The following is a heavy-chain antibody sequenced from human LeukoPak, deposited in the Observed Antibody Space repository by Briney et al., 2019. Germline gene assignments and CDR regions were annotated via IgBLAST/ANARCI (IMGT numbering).Heavy chain of an antibody. CDR2: INHSGST. J-gene: IGHJ4*02. CDR3: AAGSESYDTRGYSYYFDY. Sequence: SETLSLTCAVYGGSFSGYYWSWIRQPPGKGLEWIGEINHSGSTNYHPSLKSRVTISVDTSKNQFSLKLSSVTAADTAVYYCAAGSESYDTRGYSYYFDYWGQGTLVTVSS. V-gene: IGHV4-34*01. CDR1: GGSFSGYY. D-gene: IGHD3-22*01.